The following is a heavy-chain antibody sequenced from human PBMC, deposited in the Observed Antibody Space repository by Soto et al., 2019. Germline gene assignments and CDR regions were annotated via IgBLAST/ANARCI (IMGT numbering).Heavy chain of an antibody. V-gene: IGHV3-74*01. CDR1: GFTFSDHW. D-gene: IGHD6-19*01. Sequence: GGSVRLSCAASGFTFSDHWMHWVRQVPGKGLVWVARINSDGSTTTYADSVKGRFTISRANARNTLYLQMDSLRAGDTALYYCARGYSSGPDYWGQGTLVTVSS. J-gene: IGHJ4*02. CDR3: ARGYSSGPDY. CDR2: INSDGSTT.